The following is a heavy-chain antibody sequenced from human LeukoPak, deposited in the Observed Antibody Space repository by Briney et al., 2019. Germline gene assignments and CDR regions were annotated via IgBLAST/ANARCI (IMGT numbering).Heavy chain of an antibody. CDR1: GYTFTDYY. J-gene: IGHJ6*02. CDR3: AGDHCTRNSCYEDLYYGMDV. Sequence: ASVKVSCKASGYTFTDYYVHWVRQAPGQGLEWMGWINPNSGGTEYAQKFQGRVTMTRDTSISTAYMDLSRLGSDDTAMYYCAGDHCTRNSCYEDLYYGMDVWGQGTTVTVSS. V-gene: IGHV1-2*02. D-gene: IGHD2-2*01. CDR2: INPNSGGT.